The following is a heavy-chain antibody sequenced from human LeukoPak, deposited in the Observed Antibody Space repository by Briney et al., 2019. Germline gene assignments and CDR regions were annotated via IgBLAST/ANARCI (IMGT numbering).Heavy chain of an antibody. CDR3: SRGGGYCSGGSCHIDY. Sequence: SETLSLTCTVSGGSISNYYWSWIRQPAGKGLEWIGRIYSSGSTNYNPSLKSRVTMSVDTSKNQFSLKLSSVTAADTAVYYCSRGGGYCSGGSCHIDYWGQGTLVTVSS. CDR1: GGSISNYY. V-gene: IGHV4-4*07. D-gene: IGHD2-15*01. J-gene: IGHJ4*02. CDR2: IYSSGST.